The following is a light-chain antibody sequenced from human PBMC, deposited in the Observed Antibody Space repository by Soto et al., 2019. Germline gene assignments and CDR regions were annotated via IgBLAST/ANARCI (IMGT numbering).Light chain of an antibody. J-gene: IGKJ2*01. Sequence: IQLTQSPSFVSASVGDRVAITCRASQNLGKWLAWYQHKAGKAPKLLVFDASNLQDGVPSRFSGTGSGTEFTLTISGLQPDDFGTYYCQQYEHSYSFGEGPTVDIK. V-gene: IGKV1-5*01. CDR2: DAS. CDR3: QQYEHSYS. CDR1: QNLGKW.